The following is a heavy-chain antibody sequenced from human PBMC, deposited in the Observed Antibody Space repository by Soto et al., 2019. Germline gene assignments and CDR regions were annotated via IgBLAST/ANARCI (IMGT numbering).Heavy chain of an antibody. CDR2: IRPNGGST. CDR1: GYTFTAYY. Sequence: GASVKVSCKASGYTFTAYYMHWVRQAPGQGFEWMGWIRPNGGSTNFAREFQGRFTMTWDTSISTAYMELSSLRSDDTAVYYCARGSVASAAKPSGMDVWGQGTTVTVSS. D-gene: IGHD6-13*01. J-gene: IGHJ6*02. CDR3: ARGSVASAAKPSGMDV. V-gene: IGHV1-2*02.